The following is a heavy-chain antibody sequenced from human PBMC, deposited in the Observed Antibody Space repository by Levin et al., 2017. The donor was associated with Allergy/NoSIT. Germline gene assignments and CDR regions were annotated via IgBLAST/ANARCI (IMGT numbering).Heavy chain of an antibody. CDR3: ARGLDTARDPGVFDY. CDR1: GGSISSGGYY. V-gene: IGHV4-31*03. D-gene: IGHD5-18*01. J-gene: IGHJ4*02. Sequence: PSETLSLTCTVSGGSISSGGYYWSWIRQHPGKGLEWIGYIYYSGSTYYNPSLKSRVTISVDTSKNQFSLKLSSVTAADTAVYYCARGLDTARDPGVFDYWGQGTLVTVSS. CDR2: IYYSGST.